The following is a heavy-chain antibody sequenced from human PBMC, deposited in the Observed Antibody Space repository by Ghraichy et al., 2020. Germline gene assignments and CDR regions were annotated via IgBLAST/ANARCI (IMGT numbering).Heavy chain of an antibody. J-gene: IGHJ3*02. Sequence: GGSLRLSCADSGFTFSSYSMNWVRQAPGKGLEWVSSISSSSSYIYYADSVQGRFTISRDNAKNSLYLQMNSLRAEDTAVYYCAREQFGLTNGYAFDIWGQGPMVTVSS. CDR3: AREQFGLTNGYAFDI. D-gene: IGHD1-20*01. CDR1: GFTFSSYS. CDR2: ISSSSSYI. V-gene: IGHV3-21*01.